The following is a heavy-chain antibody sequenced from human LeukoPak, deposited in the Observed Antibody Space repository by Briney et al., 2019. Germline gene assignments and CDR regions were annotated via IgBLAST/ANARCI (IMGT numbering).Heavy chain of an antibody. V-gene: IGHV1-18*01. D-gene: IGHD3-10*01. J-gene: IGHJ4*02. CDR1: GYTFTSYG. CDR3: ARGRHYYGSRIPSDY. Sequence: GASVKVSCKASGYTFTSYGINWVRQAPGRGLEWMGWIGAYNGNTNYAQKVQGRVTMTTDTSTSTAYMELRSLRSDDTAVYYCARGRHYYGSRIPSDYWGQGTLVTVSS. CDR2: IGAYNGNT.